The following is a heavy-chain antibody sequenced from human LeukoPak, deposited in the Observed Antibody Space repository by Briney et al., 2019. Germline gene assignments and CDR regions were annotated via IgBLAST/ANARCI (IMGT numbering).Heavy chain of an antibody. CDR2: INHSGST. J-gene: IGHJ4*02. CDR1: GGSFSGYY. Sequence: SETLSLTCAVYGGSFSGYYWSWIRQPPGKGLEWIGEINHSGSTNYNPSLKSRVTISVDTSKNQFSLKLSSVTAADTAVYYCAAQGGATADYWGQGTLVTVSS. CDR3: AAQGGATADY. D-gene: IGHD1-26*01. V-gene: IGHV4-34*01.